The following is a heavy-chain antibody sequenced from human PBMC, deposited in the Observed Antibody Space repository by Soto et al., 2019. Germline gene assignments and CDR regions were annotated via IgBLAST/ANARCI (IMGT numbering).Heavy chain of an antibody. Sequence: SETLSLTCTVSGGSIRSGGYYWSWVRQNPRRGLEWIGNIYYSGNTYYNPSLKSRLTISVDASKNQFSLNLSSVTAADTAVYYCARDRLMATAGTARHYFGLDVWGQGTTVTVSS. D-gene: IGHD5-18*01. V-gene: IGHV4-31*03. J-gene: IGHJ6*02. CDR1: GGSIRSGGYY. CDR2: IYYSGNT. CDR3: ARDRLMATAGTARHYFGLDV.